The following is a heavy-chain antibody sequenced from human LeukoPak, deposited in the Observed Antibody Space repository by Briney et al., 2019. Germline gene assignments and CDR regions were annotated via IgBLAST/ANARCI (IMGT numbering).Heavy chain of an antibody. CDR3: AKLGVSTAAGLVYYFDY. Sequence: GGSLRLSCAASGFTFSSYSMNWVRQAPGKGLEWVSSISSSSSYIYYADSVKGRFTISRDNAKNSLYLQMNSLRAEDTAVYYCAKLGVSTAAGLVYYFDYWGQGTLVTVSS. D-gene: IGHD6-13*01. CDR2: ISSSSSYI. V-gene: IGHV3-21*04. CDR1: GFTFSSYS. J-gene: IGHJ4*02.